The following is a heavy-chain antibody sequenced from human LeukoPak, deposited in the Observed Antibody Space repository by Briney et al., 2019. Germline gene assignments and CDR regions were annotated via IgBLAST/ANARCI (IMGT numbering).Heavy chain of an antibody. CDR2: IYYSGST. V-gene: IGHV4-59*01. CDR1: GGSISSYY. D-gene: IGHD6-19*01. J-gene: IGHJ3*02. CDR3: AGYYSSGWFRDAFDI. Sequence: PSETLSLACTASGGSISSYYWSWIRQPPGKGLEGIWYIYYSGSTNYNPSLKSRVTISVDTSKNQFSLKLSSVTAADTAVYYCAGYYSSGWFRDAFDIWGQGTMVTVSS.